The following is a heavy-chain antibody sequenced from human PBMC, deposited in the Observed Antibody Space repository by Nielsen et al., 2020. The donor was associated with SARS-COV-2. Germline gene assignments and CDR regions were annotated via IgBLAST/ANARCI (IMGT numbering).Heavy chain of an antibody. CDR1: GFTFSSYA. J-gene: IGHJ4*02. CDR2: ISYDGSNK. Sequence: GGSLRLSCAASGFTFSSYAMHWVRQAPGKGLEWVAVISYDGSNKYYADSVKGRFTISRDNSKNTLYLQMNSLRAEDTAVYYCARGVRYYYDSSGYYSDYWGQGTLVTVSS. D-gene: IGHD3-22*01. V-gene: IGHV3-30-3*01. CDR3: ARGVRYYYDSSGYYSDY.